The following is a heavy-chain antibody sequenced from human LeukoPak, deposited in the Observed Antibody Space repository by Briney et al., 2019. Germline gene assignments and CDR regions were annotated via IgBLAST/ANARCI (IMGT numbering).Heavy chain of an antibody. CDR2: ILYSDIT. Sequence: PSETLSLTCTVSGGSVGSGSYYWSWIRQSPGKGLEWIGYILYSDITNYNPSLKSRVTMSVDTSKNQFSLRLTSVTAADTAVYYCAAMAVNWFDPWGQGTLVFVSS. CDR3: AAMAVNWFDP. V-gene: IGHV4-61*01. D-gene: IGHD5-18*01. J-gene: IGHJ5*02. CDR1: GGSVGSGSYY.